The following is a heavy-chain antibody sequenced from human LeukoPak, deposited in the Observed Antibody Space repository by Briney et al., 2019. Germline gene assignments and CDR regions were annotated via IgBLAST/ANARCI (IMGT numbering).Heavy chain of an antibody. CDR2: INHSGST. CDR1: GGSFSGYY. CDR3: ARGGGYNWFDP. J-gene: IGHJ5*02. Sequence: SETLSLTCAVYGGSFSGYYWSWIRQPPREGLEWIGEINHSGSTNYNPSLKSRVTISVDTSKNQFSLKLTSVTAADTAVYYCARGGGYNWFDPWGQGTLVTVSS. V-gene: IGHV4-34*01.